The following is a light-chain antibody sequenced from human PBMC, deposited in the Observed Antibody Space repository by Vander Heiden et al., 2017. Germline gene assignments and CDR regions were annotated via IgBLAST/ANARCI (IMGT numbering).Light chain of an antibody. CDR2: WAS. Sequence: LVMPPSPDSLAGSLGERATINCKSSQSVLYSSNNKNYLAWYQQKPGQPPKLLIYWASTRESGVPDRFSGSGSGTDFTLTISSLQAEDVAVYYCQQYYSTPQTFGQGTKVEIK. CDR3: QQYYSTPQT. V-gene: IGKV4-1*01. CDR1: QSVLYSSNNKNY. J-gene: IGKJ1*01.